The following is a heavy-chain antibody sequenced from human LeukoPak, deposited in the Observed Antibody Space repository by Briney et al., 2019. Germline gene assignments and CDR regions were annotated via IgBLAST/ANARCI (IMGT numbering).Heavy chain of an antibody. CDR1: GYTFTSLG. V-gene: IGHV1-18*01. D-gene: IGHD1-26*01. J-gene: IGHJ4*02. CDR3: ARALRGSYYRV. CDR2: INTYNGDT. Sequence: ASVKVSCKASGYTFTSLGITWVRQAPGQGLEWMEWINTYNGDTNYAQKLQGRVTMTTDTSTSTAYMELRSLRSDDTAVYYCARALRGSYYRVWGQGTLSPSPQ.